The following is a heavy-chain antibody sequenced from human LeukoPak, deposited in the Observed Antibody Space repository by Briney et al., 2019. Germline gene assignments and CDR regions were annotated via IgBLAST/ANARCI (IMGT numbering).Heavy chain of an antibody. V-gene: IGHV4-34*01. Sequence: PSETLSLTCAVYGGSLSGYYWSWIRQPPGKGREGMGEINHSGSTNYNPSLKSRVTISVDTSKNQFSLKLSSVTAADTAVYYCARGKAGSYDSSGYIDYWGQGTLVTVSS. CDR3: ARGKAGSYDSSGYIDY. J-gene: IGHJ4*02. D-gene: IGHD3-22*01. CDR2: INHSGST. CDR1: GGSLSGYY.